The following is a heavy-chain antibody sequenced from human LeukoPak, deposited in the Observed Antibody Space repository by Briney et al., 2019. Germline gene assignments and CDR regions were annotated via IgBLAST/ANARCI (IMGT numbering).Heavy chain of an antibody. D-gene: IGHD3-10*01. CDR3: ARDRSPTMYYYYGMDV. CDR1: GFTFSTYG. Sequence: GRSLRLSCAASGFTFSTYGMHWVRQAPGKGLEWVAVISYDGKNKYYSDSVKGRFTISRDNSRNTLYLQMNSLRAEDTAVYYCARDRSPTMYYYYGMDVWGQGTTVTVSS. V-gene: IGHV3-30*03. CDR2: ISYDGKNK. J-gene: IGHJ6*02.